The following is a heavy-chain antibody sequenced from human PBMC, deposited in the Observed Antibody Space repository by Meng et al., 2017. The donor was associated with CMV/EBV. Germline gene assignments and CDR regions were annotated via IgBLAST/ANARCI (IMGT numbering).Heavy chain of an antibody. V-gene: IGHV3-66*01. Sequence: EMRCVGVGGGLTQPGVSLSLSWSASGFSDSSNYMSWFRQAPGKGLEWISMIYGSGNTYYGDSVKGRFTISRDNFRNTLYLQMNSLRAEDTAVYYCAREIPQAWASWGQGTLVTVSS. CDR2: IYGSGNT. D-gene: IGHD2-21*01. J-gene: IGHJ5*02. CDR3: AREIPQAWAS. CDR1: GFSDSSNY.